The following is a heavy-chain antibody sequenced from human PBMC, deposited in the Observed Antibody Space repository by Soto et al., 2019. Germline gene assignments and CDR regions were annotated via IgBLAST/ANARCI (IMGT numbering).Heavy chain of an antibody. CDR2: ISGSGGST. CDR3: AKNWDTTSSSSAH. D-gene: IGHD6-6*01. Sequence: EVQLLESGGGLVQPGGSLSLSCAASGFTFSTYAMSWVRQAPGKGLEWVSAISGSGGSTYYADSVKGRFTISTDNSKNTLYLQMHSLRAEDTAVFYCAKNWDTTSSSSAHWGQGTLVTVSS. J-gene: IGHJ4*02. V-gene: IGHV3-23*01. CDR1: GFTFSTYA.